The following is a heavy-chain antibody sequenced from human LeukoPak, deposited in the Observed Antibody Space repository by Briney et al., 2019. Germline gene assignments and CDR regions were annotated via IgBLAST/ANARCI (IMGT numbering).Heavy chain of an antibody. CDR3: ARGPDILTGYYFYFDY. V-gene: IGHV4-59*01. D-gene: IGHD3-9*01. J-gene: IGHJ4*02. CDR2: IYYSGST. CDR1: GGSISSYY. Sequence: SETLSLTCTVSGGSISSYYWSWIRQPPGKGLEWIGYIYYSGSTNYNPSLKSRVTISVDTSKNQFSLKLSSVTAADTAVYYCARGPDILTGYYFYFDYWDQGTLVTVSS.